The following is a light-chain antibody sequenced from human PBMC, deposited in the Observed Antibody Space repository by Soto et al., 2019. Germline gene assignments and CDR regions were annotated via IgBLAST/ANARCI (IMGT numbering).Light chain of an antibody. CDR1: ISDVGGYNY. CDR2: EVN. V-gene: IGLV2-8*01. J-gene: IGLJ1*01. CDR3: SSYGGYNNVV. Sequence: QSALTQPRSVSGSPGQSVTISCTGTISDVGGYNYVSWFQQHPGKAPKLIIHEVNQRPSGVPDRFSGSKSGNTASLTVSGLQAEDEGTYYCSSYGGYNNVVFGTGTKVTVL.